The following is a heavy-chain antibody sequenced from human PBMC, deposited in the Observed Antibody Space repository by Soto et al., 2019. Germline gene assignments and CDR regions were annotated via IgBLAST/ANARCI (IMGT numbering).Heavy chain of an antibody. V-gene: IGHV1-18*01. CDR3: ARDLSGGSCYNY. Sequence: ASVKVSCKASGYTFTSYGMSWVRQAPGQGLEWMRWISAYNGNTNYAQKLQGRVTMTTDTSTSTAYMELRSLRSDDTAVYYCARDLSGGSCYNYWGQGTLVTVSS. D-gene: IGHD2-15*01. CDR2: ISAYNGNT. CDR1: GYTFTSYG. J-gene: IGHJ4*02.